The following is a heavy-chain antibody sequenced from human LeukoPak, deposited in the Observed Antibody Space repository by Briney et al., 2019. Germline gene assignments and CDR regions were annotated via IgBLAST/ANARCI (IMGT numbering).Heavy chain of an antibody. Sequence: GGTLRLSCAASGFTFSSYGMSWVRQAPGKGLEWVSAISGSGGSTYYADSVKGRFTISRDNAKNSLYLQMNSLRAEDTAVYYCATDYRGYFDYWGQGILVIVSS. CDR1: GFTFSSYG. J-gene: IGHJ4*02. CDR2: ISGSGGST. D-gene: IGHD1-26*01. V-gene: IGHV3-23*01. CDR3: ATDYRGYFDY.